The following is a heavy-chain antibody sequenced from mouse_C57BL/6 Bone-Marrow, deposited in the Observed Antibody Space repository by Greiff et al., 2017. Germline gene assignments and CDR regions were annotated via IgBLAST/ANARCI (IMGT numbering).Heavy chain of an antibody. V-gene: IGHV1-55*01. D-gene: IGHD2-5*01. J-gene: IGHJ1*03. CDR3: ARHYYSNGWYFDV. Sequence: QVQLQQSGAELVKPGASVKLSCKASGYTFTSYWITWVKQRPGQGLEWIGDIYPGSGSTNYNEKFKSKATLTVDTSSSTAYMQLSSLTSEDSAVYYCARHYYSNGWYFDVWGTGTTVTVSS. CDR1: GYTFTSYW. CDR2: IYPGSGST.